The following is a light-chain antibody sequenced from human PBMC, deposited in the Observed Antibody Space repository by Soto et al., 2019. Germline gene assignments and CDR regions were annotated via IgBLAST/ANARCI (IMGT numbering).Light chain of an antibody. CDR1: QDISNY. CDR3: QQYDNLPLT. V-gene: IGKV1-33*01. Sequence: DIPMTQSPSSLSASVGDRVTITCQASQDISNYLNWYQHKPGEAPRLLIHEASILETGVPSRFSSSGSGTDFTFTITSLQAEDTATFYCQQYDNLPLTFGGGTKVEIK. J-gene: IGKJ4*01. CDR2: EAS.